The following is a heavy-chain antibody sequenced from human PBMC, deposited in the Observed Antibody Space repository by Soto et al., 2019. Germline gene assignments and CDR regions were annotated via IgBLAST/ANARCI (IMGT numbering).Heavy chain of an antibody. J-gene: IGHJ4*02. CDR2: ISGSGGST. Sequence: GGSLRLSCAASGFTFSSYAMSWVRQAPGKGLEWVSAISGSGGSTYYADSVKGRFTISRDNSKNTLYLQMNSLRVEDTAVYYCAKGLTYYDILSDDYWGQGTLVTVSS. CDR3: AKGLTYYDILSDDY. V-gene: IGHV3-23*01. D-gene: IGHD3-9*01. CDR1: GFTFSSYA.